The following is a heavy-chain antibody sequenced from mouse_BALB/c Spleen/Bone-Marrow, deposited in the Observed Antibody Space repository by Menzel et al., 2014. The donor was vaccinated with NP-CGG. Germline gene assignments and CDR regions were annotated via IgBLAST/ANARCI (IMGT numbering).Heavy chain of an antibody. J-gene: IGHJ3*01. D-gene: IGHD1-1*02. CDR3: TSLVLFAY. CDR1: GYTFTNYY. Sequence: VQLQQAGAELVKPGVSVKLSCKASGYTFTNYYMYWVKQRPGQDLERIGEINPSTGGTNFNEKFRSKSTLTVDKSSSTAYMQLSSLSSEGSAVYCCTSLVLFAYWGHGTLVPVSA. V-gene: IGHV1S81*02. CDR2: INPSTGGT.